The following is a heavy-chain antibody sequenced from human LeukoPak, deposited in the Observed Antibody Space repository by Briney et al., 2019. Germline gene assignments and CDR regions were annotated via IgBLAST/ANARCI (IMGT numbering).Heavy chain of an antibody. D-gene: IGHD2-2*02. CDR2: IIPIFGTA. CDR3: ARGNRIGYCSSTSCYTFYAFDI. V-gene: IGHV1-69*05. Sequence: SVKVSCKASGGTFSSYAISWVRQAPGQGLEWMGEIIPIFGTANYAQKFQGRVTITTDESTSTAYMELSSLRSEDTAVYYCARGNRIGYCSSTSCYTFYAFDIWGQGTMVTVSS. CDR1: GGTFSSYA. J-gene: IGHJ3*02.